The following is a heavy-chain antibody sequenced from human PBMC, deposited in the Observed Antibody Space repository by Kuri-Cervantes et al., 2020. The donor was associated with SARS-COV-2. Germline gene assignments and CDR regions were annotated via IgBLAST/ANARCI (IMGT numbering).Heavy chain of an antibody. J-gene: IGHJ3*02. CDR1: GYTLTELS. D-gene: IGHD1-14*01. Sequence: ASVKVSCKVSGYTLTELSMHWVRQAPGKGLEWMGGFDPEDGETNYAQKFQGRVTITADKSTSTAYMELSSLRSEDTAVYYCARDLQRGTFDIWGQGAMVTVSS. CDR2: FDPEDGET. CDR3: ARDLQRGTFDI. V-gene: IGHV1-24*01.